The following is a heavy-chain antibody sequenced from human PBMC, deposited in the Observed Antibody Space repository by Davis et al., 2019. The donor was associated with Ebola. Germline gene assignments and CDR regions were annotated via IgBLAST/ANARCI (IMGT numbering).Heavy chain of an antibody. J-gene: IGHJ6*02. CDR2: INPSGGST. D-gene: IGHD2-2*02. Sequence: AASVKVSCKASGYTFTSYYMHWVRQAPGQGLEWMGIINPSGGSTTYAQKFQGRVTMTRDTSTCTAYMELRSLRSDDRAVYYCARETPVYRYGLDVWGQGTTVTVS. CDR1: GYTFTSYY. CDR3: ARETPVYRYGLDV. V-gene: IGHV1-46*01.